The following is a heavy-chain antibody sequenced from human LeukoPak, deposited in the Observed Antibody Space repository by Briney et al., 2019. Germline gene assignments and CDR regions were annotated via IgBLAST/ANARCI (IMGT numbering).Heavy chain of an antibody. CDR3: AKDKAVEEGYFQH. CDR1: GFTFKLYW. CDR2: INDDGSDT. V-gene: IGHV3-74*01. Sequence: GGSLRLSCAASGFTFKLYWMHWVRQVPGKRPVWVSRINDDGSDTIYADSVRGRFTISRDDAKNTVYLQMNNLRAEDTAVYYCAKDKAVEEGYFQHWGQGTLVTVSS. J-gene: IGHJ1*01.